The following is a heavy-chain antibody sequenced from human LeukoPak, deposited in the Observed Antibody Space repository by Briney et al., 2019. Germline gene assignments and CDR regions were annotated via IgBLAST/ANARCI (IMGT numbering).Heavy chain of an antibody. D-gene: IGHD4-17*01. V-gene: IGHV1-18*01. J-gene: IGHJ4*02. Sequence: ASVKVSCKASGYTFTSYDINRVRQATGQGLEWMGWMNPNSGNTNYAQKLQGRVTMTTDTSTSTAYMELRSLRSDDTAVYYCAATTVTTFLDYWGQGTLVTVSS. CDR3: AATTVTTFLDY. CDR2: MNPNSGNT. CDR1: GYTFTSYD.